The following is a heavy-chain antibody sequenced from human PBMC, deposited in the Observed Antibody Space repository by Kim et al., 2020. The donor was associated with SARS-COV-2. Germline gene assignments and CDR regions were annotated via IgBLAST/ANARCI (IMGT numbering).Heavy chain of an antibody. CDR3: ARDRGGTGAVFDY. V-gene: IGHV3-53*01. D-gene: IGHD3-16*01. J-gene: IGHJ4*02. Sequence: YAASVKGRFTISRDNSKNTVYLQMNRLRVEDTAVYFCARDRGGTGAVFDYWGQGTLVTVSS.